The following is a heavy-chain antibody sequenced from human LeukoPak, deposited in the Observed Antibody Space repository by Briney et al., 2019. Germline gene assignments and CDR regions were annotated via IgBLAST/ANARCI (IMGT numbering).Heavy chain of an antibody. J-gene: IGHJ6*02. D-gene: IGHD2-21*02. CDR2: ISGSGGST. V-gene: IGHV3-23*01. CDR1: GFTFSSYA. Sequence: GGSLRLPCAASGFTFSSYAMSWVRQAPGKGLEWVSAISGSGGSTYHADSVKGRFTISRDNSKNTLFLQMNSLRAEDTAVYYCAKSLAYCGGDCHHYYYYGMDVWGQGTTVTVSS. CDR3: AKSLAYCGGDCHHYYYYGMDV.